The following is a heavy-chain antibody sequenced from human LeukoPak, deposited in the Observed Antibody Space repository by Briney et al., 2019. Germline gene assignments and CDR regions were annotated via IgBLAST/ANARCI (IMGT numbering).Heavy chain of an antibody. CDR1: GFSFSTYA. V-gene: IGHV3-64*01. J-gene: IGHJ4*02. CDR3: ARAAITTVTNALDY. D-gene: IGHD4-17*01. CDR2: ISNGGST. Sequence: GGSLRLSCAASGFSFSTYAMHWVRQAPGKGLEYVSAISNGGSTYYANPVKGRFIISRDNSKNTLYFQMGSLRDEDTGVYYCARAAITTVTNALDYWGQGTLVTVSS.